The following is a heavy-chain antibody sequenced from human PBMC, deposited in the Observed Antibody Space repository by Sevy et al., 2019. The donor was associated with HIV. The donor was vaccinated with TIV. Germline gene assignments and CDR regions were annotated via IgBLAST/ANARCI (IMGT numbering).Heavy chain of an antibody. CDR2: ISYSGST. Sequence: SETLSLTCTVSGGSISSGGYYWSWIRQHPGKGLEWIGYISYSGSTYYNPSLKSLVTISVDTSKNQFSLKLSSVTAADTAVYYCARAAYGDYVYHYWGQGTLVTVS. D-gene: IGHD4-17*01. J-gene: IGHJ4*02. V-gene: IGHV4-31*01. CDR3: ARAAYGDYVYHY. CDR1: GGSISSGGYY.